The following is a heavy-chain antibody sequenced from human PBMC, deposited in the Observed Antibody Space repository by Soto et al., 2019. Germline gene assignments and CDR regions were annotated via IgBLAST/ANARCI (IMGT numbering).Heavy chain of an antibody. J-gene: IGHJ6*04. CDR3: AKDSALRAVAGTRRYYYYGMDV. CDR1: GFTFSSYA. V-gene: IGHV3-23*01. Sequence: QLGGSLRLSCAASGFTFSSYAMSWVRQAPGKGLEWVSAISGSGGSTYYADSVKGRFTISRDNSKNTLYLQMNSLRAEDTAVYYCAKDSALRAVAGTRRYYYYGMDVWGKGTTVTVSS. CDR2: ISGSGGST. D-gene: IGHD6-19*01.